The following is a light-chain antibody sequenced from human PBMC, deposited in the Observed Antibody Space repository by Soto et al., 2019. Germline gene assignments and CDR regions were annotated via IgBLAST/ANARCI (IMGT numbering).Light chain of an antibody. CDR3: HQYDNLPLA. V-gene: IGKV1-33*01. CDR1: QDISNY. CDR2: DAS. Sequence: DIEMTQSPSSLSASVGDRVTITYQTSQDISNYLNWYQQKPGKAPKLLIYDASNLETGVPSRFCASGSGTDFTFTISSLEPEDIATYYCHQYDNLPLAFGGGTEVEIK. J-gene: IGKJ4*01.